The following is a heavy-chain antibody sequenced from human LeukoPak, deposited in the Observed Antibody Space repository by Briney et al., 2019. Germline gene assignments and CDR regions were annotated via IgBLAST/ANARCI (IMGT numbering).Heavy chain of an antibody. V-gene: IGHV1-8*02. CDR1: GYTFTSYD. CDR3: ARGRVARAARFDY. CDR2: MNPNSGNT. D-gene: IGHD3-3*01. J-gene: IGHJ4*02. Sequence: ASVKVSCKASGYTFTSYDIHWVRQAPGQGLEWMGWMNPNSGNTGYAQKFQGRVTMTRNTSISTAYMELSSLRSEDTAVYYCARGRVARAARFDYWGQGTLVTVSS.